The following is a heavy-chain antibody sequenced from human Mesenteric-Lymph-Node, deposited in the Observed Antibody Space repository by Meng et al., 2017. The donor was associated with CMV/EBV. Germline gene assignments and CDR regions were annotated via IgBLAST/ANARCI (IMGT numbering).Heavy chain of an antibody. CDR2: VYPADSDT. J-gene: IGHJ4*02. D-gene: IGHD3/OR15-3a*01. Sequence: GGSLRLSCQASGCNFAGNWIGWVRQMPGKGLEWMGSVYPADSDTRYSPSLQGQVTISADKSISTAYLQWSILKASDTAMYYCGRRVRTGYFDYWGQGTLVTVSS. CDR1: GCNFAGNW. CDR3: GRRVRTGYFDY. V-gene: IGHV5-51*01.